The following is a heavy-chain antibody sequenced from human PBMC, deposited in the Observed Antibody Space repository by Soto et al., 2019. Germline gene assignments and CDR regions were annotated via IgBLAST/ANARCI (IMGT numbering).Heavy chain of an antibody. CDR2: ISSSSSYI. D-gene: IGHD4-17*01. Sequence: PGGSLRLSCAASGFTFSSYSMNWVRQAPGKGQDWVSSISSSSSYIYYADSVKGRFTISRDNSKNSLYMQMNSLRAEDTAAYYCARDDSGEGDYYYYGMDVWGQGTTVTVSS. V-gene: IGHV3-21*01. CDR1: GFTFSSYS. J-gene: IGHJ6*02. CDR3: ARDDSGEGDYYYYGMDV.